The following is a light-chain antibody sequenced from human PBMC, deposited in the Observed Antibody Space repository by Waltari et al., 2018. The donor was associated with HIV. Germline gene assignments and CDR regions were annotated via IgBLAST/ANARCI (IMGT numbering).Light chain of an antibody. J-gene: IGKJ5*01. CDR1: QSVGSK. Sequence: EIVMTQSPATLSLSPGERATLSCRASQSVGSKLAWYQQKPGQAPRLLIYGASTRATGIPARFSGSGSGMEFTLTISSLQSEDFAVYNCQQNSYWLPITFGQGTRLEI. CDR2: GAS. V-gene: IGKV3-15*01. CDR3: QQNSYWLPIT.